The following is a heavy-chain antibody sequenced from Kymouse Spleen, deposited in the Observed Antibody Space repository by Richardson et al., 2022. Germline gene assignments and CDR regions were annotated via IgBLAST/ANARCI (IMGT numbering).Heavy chain of an antibody. Sequence: QVQLVESGGGVVQPGRSLRLSCAASGFTFSSYGMHWVRQAPGKGLEWVAVISYDGSNKYYADSVKGRFTISRDNSKNTLYLQMNSLRAEDTAVYYCAKRHVTFYYGMDVWGQGTTVTVSS. D-gene: IGHD3-16*02. J-gene: IGHJ6*02. CDR3: AKRHVTFYYGMDV. V-gene: IGHV3-30*18. CDR1: GFTFSSYG. CDR2: ISYDGSNK.